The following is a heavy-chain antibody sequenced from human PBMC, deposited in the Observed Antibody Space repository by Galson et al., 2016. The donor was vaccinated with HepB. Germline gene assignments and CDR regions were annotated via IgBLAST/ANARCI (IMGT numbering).Heavy chain of an antibody. CDR2: INSDGSST. Sequence: SLRLSCAASGFTFSNFWMHWVRQGPGTGLAWVSLINSDGSSTIYADSVKGRFIISRDSAKNTLYLQMNSLRAEDTAVYYCARVGQGRDTVVVPAADYYYYYGMDVWGQGTTVTVSS. CDR3: ARVGQGRDTVVVPAADYYYYYGMDV. D-gene: IGHD2-2*01. CDR1: GFTFSNFW. V-gene: IGHV3-74*01. J-gene: IGHJ6*02.